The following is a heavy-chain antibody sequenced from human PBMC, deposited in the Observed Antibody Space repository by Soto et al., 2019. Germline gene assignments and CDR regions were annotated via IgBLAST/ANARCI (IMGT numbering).Heavy chain of an antibody. Sequence: QVQLQESGPGLVKPSETLSLTCTVSGGSISSYYWSWIRQPAGKGLEWIGRIYTSGSTNYNPSLKSRVTMSGDTSKTQFCLRLRSVTAAYTAVYYCARDLRYGYYFGYWCHGTLVTVSS. D-gene: IGHD4-17*01. J-gene: IGHJ4*01. CDR2: IYTSGST. CDR1: GGSISSYY. V-gene: IGHV4-4*07. CDR3: ARDLRYGYYFGY.